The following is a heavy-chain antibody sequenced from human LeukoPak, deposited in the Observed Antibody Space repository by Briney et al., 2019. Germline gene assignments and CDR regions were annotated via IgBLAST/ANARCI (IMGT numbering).Heavy chain of an antibody. CDR2: IYSSGTT. J-gene: IGHJ4*02. Sequence: SETLSLTCTVSGGSISSYYWSWIRQPPGKGLEWIGYIYSSGTTKYNSSFKRRVTISVDTSKNQISLKLTSVTAADTAVYYCARDSSIWYRGAFDYWGQGTLVTVSS. D-gene: IGHD6-13*01. V-gene: IGHV4-59*12. CDR3: ARDSSIWYRGAFDY. CDR1: GGSISSYY.